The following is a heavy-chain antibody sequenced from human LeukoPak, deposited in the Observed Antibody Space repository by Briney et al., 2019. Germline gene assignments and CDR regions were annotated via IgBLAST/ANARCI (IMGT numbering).Heavy chain of an antibody. J-gene: IGHJ6*03. D-gene: IGHD3-9*01. Sequence: PGGSLRLSCAASGFTFSSYWMSWVRQAPGKGLEWVANIKQDGSEKYYVDSVKGRFTISRDNAKNSLYLQMNSLRAEDTAVYYCARDGDILTGYYPHYYMDVWGKGTTVTVSS. CDR2: IKQDGSEK. CDR1: GFTFSSYW. V-gene: IGHV3-7*01. CDR3: ARDGDILTGYYPHYYMDV.